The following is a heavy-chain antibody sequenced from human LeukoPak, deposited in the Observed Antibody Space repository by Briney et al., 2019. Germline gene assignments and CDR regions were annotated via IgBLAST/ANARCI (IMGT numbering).Heavy chain of an antibody. J-gene: IGHJ4*02. CDR2: FDPEDGET. CDR1: GYTFTGYY. V-gene: IGHV1-24*01. Sequence: ASVKISCKTSGYTFTGYYMHWVRQAPGKGLEWMGGFDPEDGETIYAQKFQGRVTMTEDTSTDTAYMELSSLRSEDTAVYYCATDRPVYDSSGYYFGSFDYWGQGTLVTVSS. CDR3: ATDRPVYDSSGYYFGSFDY. D-gene: IGHD3-22*01.